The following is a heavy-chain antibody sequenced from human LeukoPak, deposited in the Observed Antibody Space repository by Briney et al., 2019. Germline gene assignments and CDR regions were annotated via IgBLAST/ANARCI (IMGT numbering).Heavy chain of an antibody. J-gene: IGHJ4*02. CDR1: GFTFSNHA. V-gene: IGHV3-30-3*01. Sequence: GGSLRLSCAASGFTFSNHAMNWVRQAPGKGLEWVTTISFDGTDKYYADSVKGRFTISRDNSKNTLYLQMNSLRAEDTAVYYCARDSSSSLSYYFDYWGQGTLVTVSS. CDR2: ISFDGTDK. CDR3: ARDSSSSLSYYFDY. D-gene: IGHD6-6*01.